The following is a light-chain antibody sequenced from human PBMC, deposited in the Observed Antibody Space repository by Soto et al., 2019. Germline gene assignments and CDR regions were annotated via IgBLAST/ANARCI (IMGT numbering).Light chain of an antibody. CDR1: QSVDIN. CDR3: QQYRGWPRT. CDR2: GAS. V-gene: IGKV3-15*01. Sequence: EIVLTQSPATLSVSPGERVTLSCRASQSVDINLAWYQQKPGQAPRLLIYGASTRATDMSGTFSGRGSGTEFNLTINNLRPEDFAVYYCQQYRGWPRTFGEGTKVEIK. J-gene: IGKJ4*02.